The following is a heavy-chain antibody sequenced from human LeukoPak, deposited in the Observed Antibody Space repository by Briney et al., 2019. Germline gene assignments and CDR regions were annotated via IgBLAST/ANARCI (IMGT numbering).Heavy chain of an antibody. CDR2: INHSGST. V-gene: IGHV4-34*01. D-gene: IGHD6-13*01. J-gene: IGHJ4*02. CDR1: GGSFSGYY. CDR3: ARGLIIAAAGPNYFDY. Sequence: SETLSLTCAVYGGSFSGYYWSWIRQPPGKGLEWIGEINHSGSTNYNPSLKSRVTISVDTSKNQFSLKLSSVTAADTAVYYCARGLIIAAAGPNYFDYWGQGTLVTVSS.